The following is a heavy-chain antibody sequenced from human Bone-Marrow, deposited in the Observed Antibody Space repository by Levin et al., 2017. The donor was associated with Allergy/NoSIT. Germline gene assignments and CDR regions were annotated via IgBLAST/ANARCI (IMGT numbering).Heavy chain of an antibody. V-gene: IGHV3-23*01. CDR3: AQDNGSSASDWYFDV. J-gene: IGHJ2*01. CDR2: MSGGGGTT. CDR1: GFTFDNYV. Sequence: PGGSLRLSCVVSGFTFDNYVINWVRQAPGRGLEWVSGMSGGGGTTYYADSVKGRFTVSRDNSKNTLFLQMNDLKVDDTALSYRAQDNGSSASDWYFDVWGRGTLVTVSS. D-gene: IGHD6-6*01.